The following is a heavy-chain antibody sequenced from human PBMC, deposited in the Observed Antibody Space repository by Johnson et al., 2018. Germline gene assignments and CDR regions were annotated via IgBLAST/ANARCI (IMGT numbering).Heavy chain of an antibody. CDR3: SRVADWQLATASSYFDS. CDR2: ISYDGSNK. D-gene: IGHD6-13*01. J-gene: IGHJ4*02. V-gene: IGHV3-30-3*01. Sequence: QVQLVQSGGGVVQPGRSLRLSCAASGFTFSTYAMHWVRQAPGKGLEWVAVISYDGSNKYYADSVKGRFIISRDNSKNTLYVQMNSLRAEDTAVYYCSRVADWQLATASSYFDSWGQGTLVTVSS. CDR1: GFTFSTYA.